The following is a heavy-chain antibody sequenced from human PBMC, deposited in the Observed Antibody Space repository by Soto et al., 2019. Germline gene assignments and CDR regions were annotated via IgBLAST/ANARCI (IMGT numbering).Heavy chain of an antibody. CDR2: ISSSGSTI. V-gene: IGHV3-11*01. CDR1: GFTFSDYY. J-gene: IGHJ6*03. D-gene: IGHD6-13*01. Sequence: GGSLRLSCAASGFTFSDYYMSWIRQAPGKGLEWVSYISSSGSTIYYADSVKGRFTISRDNAKNSLYLQMNSLRAEDTAVYYCASIRGYSSSSSYYYYYMDVWGKGTTVTVSS. CDR3: ASIRGYSSSSSYYYYYMDV.